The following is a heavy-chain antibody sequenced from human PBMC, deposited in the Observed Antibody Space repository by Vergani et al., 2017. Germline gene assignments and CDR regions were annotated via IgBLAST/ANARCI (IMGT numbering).Heavy chain of an antibody. CDR3: ARLXRGDSSGGEYFDY. D-gene: IGHD3-22*01. J-gene: IGHJ4*02. CDR2: IPPADSDT. CDR1: GYSFTNYW. V-gene: IGHV5-51*01. Sequence: EVQLVQSGAEVKKPGESVKISCQISGYSFTNYWIGWVRQMPGKGLEWMGIIPPADSDTRTSPSFQGQVTITVDKSTSTAYLQRSSLRASDSAMYYCARLXRGDSSGGEYFDYWGQGTLVTVSS.